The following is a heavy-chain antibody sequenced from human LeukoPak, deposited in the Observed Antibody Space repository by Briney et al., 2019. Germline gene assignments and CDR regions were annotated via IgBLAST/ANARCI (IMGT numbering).Heavy chain of an antibody. CDR3: ARDALWFGELFGWFDP. V-gene: IGHV4-38-2*02. D-gene: IGHD3-10*01. J-gene: IGHJ5*02. CDR2: IYHSGST. Sequence: SETLSLTCTVSGGSISSYYWSWIRQPPGKGLEWIGSIYHSGSTYYNPSLKSRVTISVDTSKNQFSLKLSSVTAADTAVYYCARDALWFGELFGWFDPWGQGTLVTVSS. CDR1: GGSISSYY.